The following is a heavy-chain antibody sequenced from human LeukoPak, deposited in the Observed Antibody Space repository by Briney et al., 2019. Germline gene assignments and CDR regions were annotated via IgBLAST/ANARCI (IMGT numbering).Heavy chain of an antibody. CDR1: GFTFSDYY. CDR3: ARSLHYSSGASDF. D-gene: IGHD3-22*01. Sequence: GGSLRLSCAASGFTFSDYYMGWIRQAPGKGLEWLSYISSSSAYANYADSVKGRFTISRDNAKKSLYLQMSSLRADDTAVYYCARSLHYSSGASDFWGQGTLVTVSS. CDR2: ISSSSAYA. J-gene: IGHJ4*02. V-gene: IGHV3-11*03.